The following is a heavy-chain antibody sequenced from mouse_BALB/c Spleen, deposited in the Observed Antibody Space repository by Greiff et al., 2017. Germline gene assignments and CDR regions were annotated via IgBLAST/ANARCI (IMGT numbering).Heavy chain of an antibody. D-gene: IGHD2-3*01. CDR2: ISNGGGST. V-gene: IGHV5-12-2*01. Sequence: EVKLVESGGGLVQPGGSLKLSCAASGFTFSSYTMSWVRQTPEKRLEWVAYISNGGGSTYYPDTVKGRFTISRDNAKNTLYLQMSSLKSEDTAMYYCARSDGPYAMDYWGQGTSVTVSS. CDR3: ARSDGPYAMDY. J-gene: IGHJ4*01. CDR1: GFTFSSYT.